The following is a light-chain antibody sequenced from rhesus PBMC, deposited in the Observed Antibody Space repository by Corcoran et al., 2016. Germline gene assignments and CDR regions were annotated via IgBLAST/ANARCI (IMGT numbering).Light chain of an antibody. CDR3: SSSSRSSTYI. Sequence: QSAPTQSPSVSGSPGQSVTIACSETRSDIGAYNRVSWYQQHPGKAPKLLIYEVSKRPSGVADRFSGSKSCNTASLTISGLQAEDEADYYCSSSSRSSTYIFGSGTRLTVL. CDR1: RSDIGAYNR. J-gene: IGLJ1*01. CDR2: EVS. V-gene: IGLV2-13*03.